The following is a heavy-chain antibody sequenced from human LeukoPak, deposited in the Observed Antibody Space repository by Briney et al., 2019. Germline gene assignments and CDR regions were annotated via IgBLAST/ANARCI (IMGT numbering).Heavy chain of an antibody. CDR3: ARDFLSDIRFLEENWFDP. Sequence: SETLSLTCTVSGGSISISSYYWGWIRQPPGKGLEWIGSIYYSGRTYYNPSLKSRVTISVDTSKNQFSLKLSSVTAADTAVYYCARDFLSDIRFLEENWFDPWGEGTLVTVSS. D-gene: IGHD3-3*01. CDR1: GGSISISSYY. CDR2: IYYSGRT. V-gene: IGHV4-39*07. J-gene: IGHJ5*02.